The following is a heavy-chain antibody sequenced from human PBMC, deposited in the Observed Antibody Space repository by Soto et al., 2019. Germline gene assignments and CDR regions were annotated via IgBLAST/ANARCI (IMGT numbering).Heavy chain of an antibody. CDR1: GFTFSSYS. V-gene: IGHV3-21*01. Sequence: GGSLRLSCAASGFTFSSYSMNWVRQAPGKGLEWVSSISSSSSYIYYADSVKGRFTISRDNAKNSLYLQMNSLRAEDTAVYYCAILANMVRGVSEYYFDYWGQGTLVTVSS. D-gene: IGHD3-10*01. J-gene: IGHJ4*02. CDR2: ISSSSSYI. CDR3: AILANMVRGVSEYYFDY.